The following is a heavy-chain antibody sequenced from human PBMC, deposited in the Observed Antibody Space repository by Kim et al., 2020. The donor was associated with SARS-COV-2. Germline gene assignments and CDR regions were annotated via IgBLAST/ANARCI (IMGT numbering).Heavy chain of an antibody. V-gene: IGHV3-23*01. CDR3: AKAVFTVTTIPYYFDY. J-gene: IGHJ4*02. Sequence: SVKGRFTISRDNSKNTLYLQRNSLRAEDTAVYYCAKAVFTVTTIPYYFDYWGQGTLVTVSS. D-gene: IGHD4-4*01.